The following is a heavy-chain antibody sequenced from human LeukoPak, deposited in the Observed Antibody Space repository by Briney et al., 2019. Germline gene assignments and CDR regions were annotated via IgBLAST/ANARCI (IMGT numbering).Heavy chain of an antibody. Sequence: GGSLRLSCAASGFTFSSYAMHWVRQAPGKGLEYVSAISSNGGSTYYANSVKGRFTISRDNSKNTLYLQMGSLRAEDTAVYYCAKESLAATLGYFDYWGQGTLVTVSS. J-gene: IGHJ4*02. CDR2: ISSNGGST. V-gene: IGHV3-64*01. CDR1: GFTFSSYA. D-gene: IGHD2-15*01. CDR3: AKESLAATLGYFDY.